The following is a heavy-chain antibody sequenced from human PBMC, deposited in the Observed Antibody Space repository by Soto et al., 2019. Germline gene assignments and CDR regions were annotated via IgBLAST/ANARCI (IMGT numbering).Heavy chain of an antibody. D-gene: IGHD3-16*01. V-gene: IGHV6-1*01. Sequence: SQTLSLTFAISGDSVCGNSAAWNWIRQSPSRGLEWLGRTYYRSKWYNDYAVSVKSRITVTPDTSKNQFSLHLNSVTPEDTAVYYCPREFPYYESSDSYFDYWGQGALVTVSS. J-gene: IGHJ4*02. CDR1: GDSVCGNSAA. CDR3: PREFPYYESSDSYFDY. CDR2: TYYRSKWYN.